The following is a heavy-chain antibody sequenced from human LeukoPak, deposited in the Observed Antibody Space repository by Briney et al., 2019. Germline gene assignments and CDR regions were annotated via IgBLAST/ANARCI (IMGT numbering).Heavy chain of an antibody. D-gene: IGHD2-2*03. CDR1: GGTFSSYA. V-gene: IGHV1-2*02. CDR2: INPNSGGT. CDR3: ARGDGYCSSTSCRTYYFDY. J-gene: IGHJ4*02. Sequence: ASVKVSCKASGGTFSSYAISWVRQAPGQGLEWMGGINPNSGGTNYAQKLQGRVTMTRDTSISTAYMELSSLRSDDTAVYYCARGDGYCSSTSCRTYYFDYWGQGTLVTVSS.